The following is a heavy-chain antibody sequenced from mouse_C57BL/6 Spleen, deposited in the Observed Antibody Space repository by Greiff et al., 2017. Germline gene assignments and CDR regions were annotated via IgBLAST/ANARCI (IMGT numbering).Heavy chain of an antibody. CDR1: GFTFSSYG. V-gene: IGHV5-6*01. D-gene: IGHD2-4*01. CDR2: ISSGGRYT. Sequence: EVQVVESGGDLVKPGGSLKLSCAASGFTFSSYGMSWVRQTPDKRLEWVATISSGGRYTYYPDSVKGRFTISRDNAKNTLYLQMSSLKSEDTAMYYCAREGIYYDYDDWGQGTLVTVSA. J-gene: IGHJ3*01. CDR3: AREGIYYDYDD.